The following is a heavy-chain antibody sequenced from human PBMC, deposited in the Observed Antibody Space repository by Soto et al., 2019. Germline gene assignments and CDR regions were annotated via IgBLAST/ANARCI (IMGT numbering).Heavy chain of an antibody. J-gene: IGHJ6*02. Sequence: LQLQESGTGLVKPSETLSLTCTVSGGSISSSSYYWGWIRQPPGKGLEWIGSIYYSGSTYYNPSLKSRVTLSVDTSKNQSALKLSSVTAADTAVYYCARTIPDYGMDVWGQGTTVTVSS. CDR3: ARTIPDYGMDV. CDR2: IYYSGST. CDR1: GGSISSSSYY. V-gene: IGHV4-39*01. D-gene: IGHD2-2*02.